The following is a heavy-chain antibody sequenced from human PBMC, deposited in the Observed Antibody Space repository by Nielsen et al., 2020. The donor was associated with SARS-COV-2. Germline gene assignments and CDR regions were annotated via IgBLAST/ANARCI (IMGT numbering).Heavy chain of an antibody. Sequence: WLRQSPSRGLEWLGRTYYRSKWYNDYAVSVKSRITINPDTSKNQFSLQLNSVTPEDTAVYYCARALLGYCSGGSCENDAFDIWGQGTMVTVSS. D-gene: IGHD2-15*01. J-gene: IGHJ3*02. CDR2: TYYRSKWYN. CDR3: ARALLGYCSGGSCENDAFDI. V-gene: IGHV6-1*01.